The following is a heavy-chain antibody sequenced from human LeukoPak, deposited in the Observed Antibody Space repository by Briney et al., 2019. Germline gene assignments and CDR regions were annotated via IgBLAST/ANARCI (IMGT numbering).Heavy chain of an antibody. V-gene: IGHV4-30-4*01. D-gene: IGHD3-10*01. J-gene: IGHJ4*02. Sequence: SETLSPTCTVSGGSISSGAYYWSWIRQPPGKGLEWIGYIYYSGSTYYNPSLKSRVTISVDTSKNQFSLKLSSVTAADTAVYYCARYYGSGSYPFDYWGQGTLVTVSS. CDR3: ARYYGSGSYPFDY. CDR2: IYYSGST. CDR1: GGSISSGAYY.